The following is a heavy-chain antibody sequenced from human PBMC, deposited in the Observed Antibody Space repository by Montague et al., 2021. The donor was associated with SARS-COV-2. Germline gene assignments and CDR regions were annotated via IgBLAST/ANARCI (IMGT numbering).Heavy chain of an antibody. CDR1: GASISSGDYY. D-gene: IGHD3-22*01. V-gene: IGHV4-61*10. CDR3: VRDFYDTSDYYQETFDV. Sequence: SETLSLTCTVSGASISSGDYYWSWIRQPAGKGLEWIGYIYYTGSTYYNPSLRNRITISIDTSANQFSLKLRSVTPADTAVYYCVRDFYDTSDYYQETFDVWGHGTVVSVSS. J-gene: IGHJ1*01. CDR2: IYYTGST.